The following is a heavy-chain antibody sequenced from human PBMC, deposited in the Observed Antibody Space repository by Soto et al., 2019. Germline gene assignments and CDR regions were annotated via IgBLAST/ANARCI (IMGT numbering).Heavy chain of an antibody. J-gene: IGHJ6*02. CDR3: ARSPDSSGYYPRWYYYGMDV. Sequence: ASEDLSLPYGGAGGSLSRGGYSWSWVRQAPGKGLGWIGYIYHSGSTYYNPSLKSRVTISVDRSKNQFSLKLSSVTAADTAVYYCARSPDSSGYYPRWYYYGMDVWGQGTTVTVSS. CDR1: GGSLSRGGYS. D-gene: IGHD3-22*01. V-gene: IGHV4-30-2*01. CDR2: IYHSGST.